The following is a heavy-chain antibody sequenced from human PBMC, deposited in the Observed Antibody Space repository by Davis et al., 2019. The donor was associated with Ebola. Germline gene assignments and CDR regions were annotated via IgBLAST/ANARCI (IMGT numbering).Heavy chain of an antibody. CDR1: GGSISSYY. D-gene: IGHD3-3*01. CDR2: INHSGST. CDR3: AREGFWSGYRSRFDY. V-gene: IGHV4-34*01. J-gene: IGHJ4*02. Sequence: GSLRLSCTVSGGSISSYYWSWIRQPPGKGLEWIGEINHSGSTNYNPSLKSRVTISVDTSKNQFSLKLSSVTAADTAVYYCAREGFWSGYRSRFDYWGQGTLVTVSS.